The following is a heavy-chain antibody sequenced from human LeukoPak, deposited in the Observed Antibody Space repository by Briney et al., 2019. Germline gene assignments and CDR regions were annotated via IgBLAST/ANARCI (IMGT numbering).Heavy chain of an antibody. J-gene: IGHJ4*02. D-gene: IGHD6-13*01. V-gene: IGHV1-69*04. CDR3: VRGGAAALEYYFDY. CDR1: GGTFSSYA. Sequence: SVKVSCKASGGTFSSYAISWVRQAPGQGLEWMGRIIPILGIANYAQKFQGRVTITADKSTSTAYMELSSLRSEDTAVYYCVRGGAAALEYYFDYWGQGTLVTVSS. CDR2: IIPILGIA.